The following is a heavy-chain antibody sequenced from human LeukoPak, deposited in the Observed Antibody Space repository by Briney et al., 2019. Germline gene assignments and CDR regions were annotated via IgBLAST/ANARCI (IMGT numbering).Heavy chain of an antibody. D-gene: IGHD5-24*01. CDR1: GGTFSSYA. V-gene: IGHV1-69*05. J-gene: IGHJ5*02. Sequence: ASVKVSCKASGGTFSSYAISWVRQAPGQGLEWMGGIIPIFGTANYAQKFQGRVTITTDESMSTAYMELSSLRSEDTAVYYCARGGEMATTDNWFDPWGQGTLVTVSS. CDR3: ARGGEMATTDNWFDP. CDR2: IIPIFGTA.